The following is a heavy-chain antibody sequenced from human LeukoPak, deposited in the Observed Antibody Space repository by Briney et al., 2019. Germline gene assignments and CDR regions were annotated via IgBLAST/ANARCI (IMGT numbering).Heavy chain of an antibody. V-gene: IGHV3-72*01. D-gene: IGHD3-16*01. CDR3: AKVMYSVGG. Sequence: GGSLRLYSAVSGFTLSDHCRDWPRQAPGKGLQWVGRTRNKANSYTTEYAASVKGRFTISRDDSKNSLYLQMDSLKTEDTAVYYCAKVMYSVGGWGKGTLVTVSS. CDR2: TRNKANSYTT. J-gene: IGHJ4*01. CDR1: GFTLSDHC.